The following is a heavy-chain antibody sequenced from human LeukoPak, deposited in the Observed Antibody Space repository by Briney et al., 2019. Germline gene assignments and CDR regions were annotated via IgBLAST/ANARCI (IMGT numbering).Heavy chain of an antibody. V-gene: IGHV3-11*06. CDR1: GFTFSDYY. D-gene: IGHD6-19*01. Sequence: SXAASGFTFSDYYMSWIRQAPGKGLEWVSYISSSSSYTNYADSVKGRFTISRDNAKNSLYLQMNSLRAEDTAVYYCASNVAGKGDYWGQGTLVTVSS. J-gene: IGHJ4*02. CDR3: ASNVAGKGDY. CDR2: ISSSSSYT.